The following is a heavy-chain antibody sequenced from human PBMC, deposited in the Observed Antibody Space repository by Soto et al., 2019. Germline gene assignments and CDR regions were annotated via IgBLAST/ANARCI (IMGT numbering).Heavy chain of an antibody. Sequence: QVQLVESGGGVVQPGRSLRLSCAGSRFTFSDYAMYWVRHTPDKGLQWVAIISSDGTNKYYADSVKGRFTISRDNSKSTPYLQMNSLRDEDTAVYYCARGGGYSFSSALDYWGQGTLVTVSS. J-gene: IGHJ4*02. CDR2: ISSDGTNK. CDR1: RFTFSDYA. V-gene: IGHV3-30-3*01. CDR3: ARGGGYSFSSALDY. D-gene: IGHD5-18*01.